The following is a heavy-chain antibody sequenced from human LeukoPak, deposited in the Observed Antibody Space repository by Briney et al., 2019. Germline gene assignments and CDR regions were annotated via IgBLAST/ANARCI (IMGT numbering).Heavy chain of an antibody. Sequence: SETLSLTCTVSGGSVSSGSYYWSWIRQPPGKGLEWIGYIYYSGSTNYNPSLKSRVTISVDTSKNQFSLKLSSVTAADTAVYYCARAAYGSGSYDVDYWGQGTLVTVSS. CDR1: GGSVSSGSYY. V-gene: IGHV4-61*01. CDR2: IYYSGST. J-gene: IGHJ4*02. D-gene: IGHD3-10*01. CDR3: ARAAYGSGSYDVDY.